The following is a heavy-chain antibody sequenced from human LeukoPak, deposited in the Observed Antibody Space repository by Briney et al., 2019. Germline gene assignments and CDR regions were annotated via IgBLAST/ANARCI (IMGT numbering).Heavy chain of an antibody. J-gene: IGHJ6*03. Sequence: PSETLSLTCTVSGGSISRSGYYWGCIRQPPGKGLEWIGSIYYSGSTYYNPSLKSRVTISVDTSKNQFSLKLSSVTAADTAVYYCASFYCSGGSCYQYYYYYYMDVWGKGTTVTISS. CDR3: ASFYCSGGSCYQYYYYYYMDV. CDR1: GGSISRSGYY. CDR2: IYYSGST. D-gene: IGHD2-15*01. V-gene: IGHV4-39*01.